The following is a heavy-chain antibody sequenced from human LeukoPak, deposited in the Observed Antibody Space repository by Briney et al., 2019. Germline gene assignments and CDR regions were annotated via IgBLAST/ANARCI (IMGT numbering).Heavy chain of an antibody. CDR3: AKGDSGYYTFFDY. V-gene: IGHV3-30*18. J-gene: IGHJ4*02. CDR1: GFTFSTYG. Sequence: PGRSLRLSCAASGFTFSTYGMHWVRQAPGKGLEWVVVISYDGSNKYYADSVKGRFTISRDNSKNTLYLQMNSLRAEDTAVYYCAKGDSGYYTFFDYWGQGTLVTVSS. CDR2: ISYDGSNK. D-gene: IGHD3-22*01.